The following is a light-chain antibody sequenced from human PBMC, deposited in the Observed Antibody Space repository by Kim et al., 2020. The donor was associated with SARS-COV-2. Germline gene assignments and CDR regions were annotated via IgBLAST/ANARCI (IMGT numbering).Light chain of an antibody. CDR1: SGHSSYA. Sequence: SVKLTCNPSSGHSSYAIAGHQQQPEKGPRYLMKLNSDGSHNKGDGIPDRFSGSSSGAERYLTISSLQSEDEADYYCQTWDTGIRVFGGGTQLTVL. V-gene: IGLV4-69*01. CDR3: QTWDTGIRV. CDR2: LNSDGSH. J-gene: IGLJ3*02.